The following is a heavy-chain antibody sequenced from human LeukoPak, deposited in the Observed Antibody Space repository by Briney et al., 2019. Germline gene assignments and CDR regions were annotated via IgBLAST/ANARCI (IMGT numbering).Heavy chain of an antibody. CDR1: GFTFSDYY. J-gene: IGHJ3*02. CDR2: ISSSGSTI. Sequence: GGSLRLSCAASGFTFSDYYMSWIRQAPGKGLEWVSYISSSGSTIYYADSVKGRFTISRDNAKNSLYLQMNGMRAEDTAVYYCASGGGSYYDYVWGSPGSVGMVGAFDIWGQGTMVTVSS. V-gene: IGHV3-11*01. D-gene: IGHD3-16*01. CDR3: ASGGGSYYDYVWGSPGSVGMVGAFDI.